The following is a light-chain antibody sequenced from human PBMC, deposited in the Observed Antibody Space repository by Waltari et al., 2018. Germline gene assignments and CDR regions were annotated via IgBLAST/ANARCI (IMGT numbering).Light chain of an antibody. CDR3: QQYHDYST. V-gene: IGKV1-33*01. J-gene: IGKJ2*01. CDR1: QDISNY. CDR2: DAS. Sequence: DIQMTQSPSSLSASVGDRVTITCQASQDISNYLNWYQQKPGKAPKLLIYDASNLETGVPSRFSGTASGTEFTLTISSLQPDDSATYYCQQYHDYSTFGQGTKLEIK.